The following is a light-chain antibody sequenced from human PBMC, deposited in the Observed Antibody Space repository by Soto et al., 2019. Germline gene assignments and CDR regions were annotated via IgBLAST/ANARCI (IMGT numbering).Light chain of an antibody. V-gene: IGLV1-40*01. CDR2: GNS. Sequence: QSVLTQPPSVSGAPGQRVTISCTGSSSNIGAGYDVHWYQQLPGTAPKLLIYGNSNRPSGVPYRFSGSKSGTSASLAITGLQADDEADYYCQSYDSTLSAVVFGGGTKLTVL. CDR3: QSYDSTLSAVV. CDR1: SSNIGAGYD. J-gene: IGLJ2*01.